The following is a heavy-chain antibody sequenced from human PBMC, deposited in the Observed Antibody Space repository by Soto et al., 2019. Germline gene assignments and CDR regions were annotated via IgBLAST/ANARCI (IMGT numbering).Heavy chain of an antibody. CDR1: GYTFTGYY. CDR3: ALLTSCATNSGHSWNYAVDY. V-gene: IGHV1-2*02. D-gene: IGHD1-7*01. Sequence: QVQLVQAGAEVEKPGASVKVSCKASGYTFTGYYMHWVRQAPGQGLEWMGWINPNSGGTKYAQKLQGRVTLTRDTALSTAYIELNSLISGDTAGYYGALLTSCATNSGHSWNYAVDYWSQGTHVIV. CDR2: INPNSGGT. J-gene: IGHJ4*02.